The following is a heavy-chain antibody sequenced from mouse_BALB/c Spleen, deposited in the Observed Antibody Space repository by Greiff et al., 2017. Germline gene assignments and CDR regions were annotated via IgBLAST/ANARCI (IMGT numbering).Heavy chain of an antibody. J-gene: IGHJ4*01. CDR1: GYTFTDYN. CDR3: ARFGGLRRRGYYAMDY. Sequence: VQLQQSGPELVKPGASVKIPCKASGYTFTDYNMDWVKQSHGKSLEWIGDINPNNGGTIYNQKFKGKATLTVDKSSSTAYMELRSLTSEDTAVYYCARFGGLRRRGYYAMDYWGQGTSVTVSS. D-gene: IGHD2-4*01. V-gene: IGHV1-18*01. CDR2: INPNNGGT.